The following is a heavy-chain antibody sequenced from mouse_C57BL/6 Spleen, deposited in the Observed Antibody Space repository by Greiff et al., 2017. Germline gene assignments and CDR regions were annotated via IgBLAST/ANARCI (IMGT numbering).Heavy chain of an antibody. CDR3: ARGYYDPYYFDY. Sequence: VQLQQSGPELVKPGASVKISCKASGYSFTGYYMNWVKQSPEKSLEWIGEINPSTGGTTYNQKFKDKATLTVDKSSSTAYMQLKSLTSEDSAVYYCARGYYDPYYFDYWGQGTTLTVAS. CDR1: GYSFTGYY. D-gene: IGHD2-4*01. V-gene: IGHV1-42*01. CDR2: INPSTGGT. J-gene: IGHJ2*01.